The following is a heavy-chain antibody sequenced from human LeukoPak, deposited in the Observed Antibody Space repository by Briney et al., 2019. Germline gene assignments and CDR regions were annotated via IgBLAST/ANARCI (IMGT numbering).Heavy chain of an antibody. J-gene: IGHJ5*02. CDR1: GYTFTSYG. Sequence: ASVKVSCKASGYTFTSYGISWVRQAPGQGLEWMGWISAYNGNTNYAQKLQGRVTMTTDTSTSTAYMELRSLRSDDTAVYYCARDQTQQLRYFDWLLNWFDHWGQGTLVTVSS. CDR3: ARDQTQQLRYFDWLLNWFDH. D-gene: IGHD3-9*01. V-gene: IGHV1-18*01. CDR2: ISAYNGNT.